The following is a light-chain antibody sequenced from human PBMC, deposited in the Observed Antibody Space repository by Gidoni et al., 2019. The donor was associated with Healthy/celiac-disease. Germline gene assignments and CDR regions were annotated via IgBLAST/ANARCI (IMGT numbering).Light chain of an antibody. CDR1: QSLLHSNGYIY. CDR2: LGS. V-gene: IGKV2-28*01. CDR3: MQALQTPLT. J-gene: IGKJ4*01. Sequence: DIVMTKSPLSLRVTPGETASISCRSSQSLLHSNGYIYLDWYLQKPGHSPQLLIYLGSNRASGVPDRFSGSGSGTDFTLKISRVEAEDVGVYYCMQALQTPLTFGGGTKVEIK.